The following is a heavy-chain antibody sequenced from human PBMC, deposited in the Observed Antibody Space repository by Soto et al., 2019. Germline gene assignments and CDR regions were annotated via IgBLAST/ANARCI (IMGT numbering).Heavy chain of an antibody. CDR2: LWADGSRQ. D-gene: IGHD3-9*01. J-gene: IGHJ4*02. V-gene: IGHV3-33*01. CDR3: VRGTGHWGLSDN. CDR1: GFAFSADA. Sequence: QVQLVESGGGVIQPGKSLRLSCAASGFAFSADAMHWVRQAPGMGLEWVAVLWADGSRQFYLDSVKGRFSISRDNSKNTLYLQMNNLRIDDTAMYFCVRGTGHWGLSDNWGQGTLVSVSS.